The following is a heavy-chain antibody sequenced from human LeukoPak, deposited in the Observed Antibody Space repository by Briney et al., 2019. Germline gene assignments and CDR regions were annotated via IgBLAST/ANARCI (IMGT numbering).Heavy chain of an antibody. D-gene: IGHD2-15*01. J-gene: IGHJ4*02. Sequence: PSETLSLTCAVYGGSFSGYYWSWIRQPPGKGLEWIGEINHSGSTNYNPSLKSRVTISVDTSKNQFSLKLSSVTAADTAVYYCASQGKDCSGGSCYSGVRYFDYWGQGTLVTVSS. CDR2: INHSGST. V-gene: IGHV4-34*01. CDR1: GGSFSGYY. CDR3: ASQGKDCSGGSCYSGVRYFDY.